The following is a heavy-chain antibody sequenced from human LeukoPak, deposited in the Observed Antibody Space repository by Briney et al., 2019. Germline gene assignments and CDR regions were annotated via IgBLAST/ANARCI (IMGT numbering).Heavy chain of an antibody. CDR3: ARYAWTYYMDV. Sequence: GGSLRLSCAASGFTFSDYYMSWIRQAPGKGLEWVSYISSSGGTIYYVDSVKGRFTISRDHAKNSLYLQMDSLRAEDTAVYYCARYAWTYYMDVWGKGTTVTVSS. CDR2: ISSSGGTI. CDR1: GFTFSDYY. D-gene: IGHD3/OR15-3a*01. V-gene: IGHV3-11*01. J-gene: IGHJ6*03.